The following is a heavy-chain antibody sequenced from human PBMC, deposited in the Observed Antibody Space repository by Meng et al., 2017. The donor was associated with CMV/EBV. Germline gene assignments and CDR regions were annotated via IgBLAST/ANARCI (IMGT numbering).Heavy chain of an antibody. J-gene: IGHJ6*02. D-gene: IGHD3-3*01. CDR1: VGTFSSYA. CDR2: IIPIFGTA. V-gene: IGHV1-69*05. CDR3: ARDIIGSGTYYYYGMDV. Sequence: SVKVSCKASVGTFSSYAISWVRQAPGQGLEWMGGIIPIFGTANYAQKFQGRVTITTDESTSTAYMELSSLRSEDTAVYYCARDIIGSGTYYYYGMDVWGQGTTVTVSS.